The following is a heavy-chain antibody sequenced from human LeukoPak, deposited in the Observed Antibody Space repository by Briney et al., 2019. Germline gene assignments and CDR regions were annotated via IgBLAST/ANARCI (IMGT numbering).Heavy chain of an antibody. J-gene: IGHJ4*02. CDR1: GFTFSSYI. Sequence: PGGSLRLSCAASGFTFSSYIMSWVRQAPGKGLEWVSSINGGGESTNYADSVRGRFTISRDNSKNTLYLQMNSLRAEDTAVYYCAKGAIAVAGSGYYFDYWGQGTLVTVSS. V-gene: IGHV3-23*01. D-gene: IGHD6-19*01. CDR2: INGGGEST. CDR3: AKGAIAVAGSGYYFDY.